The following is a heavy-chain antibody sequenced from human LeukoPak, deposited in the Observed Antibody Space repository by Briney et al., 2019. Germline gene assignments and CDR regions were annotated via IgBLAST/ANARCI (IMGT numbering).Heavy chain of an antibody. V-gene: IGHV1-8*01. D-gene: IGHD1-26*01. CDR1: GYIFTSYD. Sequence: ASVEVSCKASGYIFTSYDINWVRQATGQGLEWMGWMNPNSGNTGYAQKFQGRVTMTRNTSISTAYMELSSLRSEDTAVYYCARRRSGRLSYYYGMDVWGQGTTVTVSS. CDR3: ARRRSGRLSYYYGMDV. J-gene: IGHJ6*02. CDR2: MNPNSGNT.